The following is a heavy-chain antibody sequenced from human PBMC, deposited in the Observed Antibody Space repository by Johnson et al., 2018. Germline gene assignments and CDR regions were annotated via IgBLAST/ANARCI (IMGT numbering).Heavy chain of an antibody. Sequence: VQLVQSGGGLVKPGGSLRLSCAASGFAFSNAWMNWVRQAPGKGLEWVGRIKRKTDAGTTDYAATGKGRFTISRDDSKKTVYVQMNNLKTEDTGVYYCTAKYYYGSGNYMDVWGKGTTVTVSS. J-gene: IGHJ6*03. CDR3: TAKYYYGSGNYMDV. V-gene: IGHV3-15*07. CDR2: IKRKTDAGTT. D-gene: IGHD3-10*01. CDR1: GFAFSNAW.